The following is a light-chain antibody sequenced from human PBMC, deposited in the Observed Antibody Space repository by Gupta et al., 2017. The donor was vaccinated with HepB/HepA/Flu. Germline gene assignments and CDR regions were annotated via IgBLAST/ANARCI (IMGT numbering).Light chain of an antibody. Sequence: SYVLTQPPSVSGAPGKTARITCGGNNIGSKSVHWYQQTPGQAPVLVIYYDSDRPSGIPERFSGSNSGTTATLTISRVEAGDEADYYCQVWDSSSDNVVFGGGTKLTVL. V-gene: IGLV3-21*04. CDR3: QVWDSSSDNVV. CDR2: YDS. CDR1: NIGSKS. J-gene: IGLJ2*01.